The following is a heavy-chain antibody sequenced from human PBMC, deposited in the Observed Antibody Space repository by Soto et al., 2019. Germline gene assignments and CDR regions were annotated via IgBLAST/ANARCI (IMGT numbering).Heavy chain of an antibody. Sequence: QVHLQESGPGLVKPSETLSLTCTVSGDSVSSGTYYWSWIRQPPGKGLEWIGYIYFTGATNHNPSLQSRVTMSRDTSKNQFSLRLTSVTAADPAGYYCARPRRSSSWLASWGQGTLVTVSS. CDR1: GDSVSSGTYY. CDR3: ARPRRSSSWLAS. CDR2: IYFTGAT. D-gene: IGHD6-13*01. V-gene: IGHV4-61*01. J-gene: IGHJ5*01.